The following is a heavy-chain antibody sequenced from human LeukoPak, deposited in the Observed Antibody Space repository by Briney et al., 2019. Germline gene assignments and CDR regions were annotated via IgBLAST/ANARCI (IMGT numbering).Heavy chain of an antibody. CDR1: GYTFTGYY. V-gene: IGHV1-2*02. CDR2: INPNSGGT. Sequence: HRASVRVSCKASGYTFTGYYMHWVRQAPGQGLEWMGWINPNSGGTNYAQKFQGRVTMTRDTSISTAYMELSRLRSDDTAVYYCARDLGGGPQGYGMDVWGQGTTVTVSS. D-gene: IGHD2-15*01. J-gene: IGHJ6*02. CDR3: ARDLGGGPQGYGMDV.